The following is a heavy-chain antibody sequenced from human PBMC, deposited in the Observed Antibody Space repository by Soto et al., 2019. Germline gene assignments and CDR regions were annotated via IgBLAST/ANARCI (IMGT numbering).Heavy chain of an antibody. CDR2: IDWDDDK. CDR3: ARQYSSSSYYYYGMDV. CDR1: GFSLSTSGMC. D-gene: IGHD6-6*01. J-gene: IGHJ6*02. V-gene: IGHV2-70*01. Sequence: GSGPTLVNPTQTLTLTCTFSGFSLSTSGMCVSWIRQPPGKALEWLALIDWDDDKYYSTSLKTRLTISKDTSKNQVVLTMTNMDPVDTATYYCARQYSSSSYYYYGMDVWGQGTTVTVSS.